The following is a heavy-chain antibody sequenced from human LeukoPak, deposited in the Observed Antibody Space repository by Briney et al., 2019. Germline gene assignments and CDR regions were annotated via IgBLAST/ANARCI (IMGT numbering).Heavy chain of an antibody. J-gene: IGHJ6*03. D-gene: IGHD5-12*01. V-gene: IGHV1-8*01. CDR3: ARSVATPYMDV. CDR2: MNPASGNT. Sequence: GASVKVSCKASGYTFTSYDINWVRQATGQGLEWMGYMNPASGNTGYAQKFQGRVTMTTDTSTSTVYMELSSLRSEDTAVYYCARSVATPYMDVWGKGTTVTVSS. CDR1: GYTFTSYD.